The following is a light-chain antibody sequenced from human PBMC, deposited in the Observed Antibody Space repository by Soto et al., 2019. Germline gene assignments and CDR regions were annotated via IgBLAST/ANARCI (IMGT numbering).Light chain of an antibody. V-gene: IGKV3-20*01. CDR1: QSVSSF. CDR3: QQYGSSPWT. CDR2: DAV. J-gene: IGKJ1*01. Sequence: EIELSQSPATLSLYTGERATLSCRASQSVSSFLVWYQQKPGQAPRLLIYDAVNRVTGIPDRVSGSGSGTDFTLTISRLEPEDFAVYYCQQYGSSPWTFGQGTKVDIK.